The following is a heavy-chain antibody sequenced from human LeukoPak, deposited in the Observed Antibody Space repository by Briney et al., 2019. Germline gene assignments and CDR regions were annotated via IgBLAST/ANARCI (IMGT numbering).Heavy chain of an antibody. Sequence: GGSLRLSCSASGFTFSDYWMMWVRQAPGKGLEWVGNIRQDDSEKDYVDSVKGRFTISRDNAKFSLYLQMNSLRAEDTAVYYCAKDQESGWLYSSSDFDYWGQGTLVTVSS. V-gene: IGHV3-7*03. CDR3: AKDQESGWLYSSSDFDY. CDR2: IRQDDSEK. J-gene: IGHJ4*02. CDR1: GFTFSDYW. D-gene: IGHD6-6*01.